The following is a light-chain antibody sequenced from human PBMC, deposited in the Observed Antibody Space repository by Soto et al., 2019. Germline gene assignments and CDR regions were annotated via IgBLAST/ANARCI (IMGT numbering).Light chain of an antibody. CDR2: AAS. J-gene: IGKJ1*01. V-gene: IGKV1-5*01. CDR3: QQYHTDWT. CDR1: ESIDNW. Sequence: DIQVTQSPSTLSASVGDAVTITCRASESIDNWLAWYQQKPGKAPKLLIFAASTLVRGVPSKFSGRGSGTEFTLTISSLQAHDFATYYCQQYHTDWTFGQGTKVDIK.